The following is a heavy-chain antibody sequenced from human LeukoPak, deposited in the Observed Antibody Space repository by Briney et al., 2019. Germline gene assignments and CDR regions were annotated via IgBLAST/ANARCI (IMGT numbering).Heavy chain of an antibody. V-gene: IGHV3-7*03. CDR1: GFTFTSYW. CDR3: ARAREMATINFDY. Sequence: GGSLRLSCAASGFTFTSYWMSWMRQAPGKGLQWVANIKHDGSEQYYVDSVKGRFTISRDNAKNSLYLQMNSLGVEDTAVYYCARAREMATINFDYWGQGTLVTVSS. D-gene: IGHD5-12*01. J-gene: IGHJ4*02. CDR2: IKHDGSEQ.